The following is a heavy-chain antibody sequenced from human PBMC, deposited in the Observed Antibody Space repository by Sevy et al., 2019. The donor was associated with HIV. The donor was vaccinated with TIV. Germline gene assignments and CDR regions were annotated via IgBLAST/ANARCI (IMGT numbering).Heavy chain of an antibody. CDR3: ARESRRCSNGVYYGYYGLDV. V-gene: IGHV3-11*01. CDR2: ISLSGSTI. CDR1: GFIFSDYY. Sequence: GGSLRLSCAASGFIFSDYYMSWIRQAPGKGLEWVSYISLSGSTIYYADSVKGRFTISRDNAKNSLYLQMNSLRAEDTAVYFCARESRRCSNGVYYGYYGLDVWGQGTTVTVSS. D-gene: IGHD2-8*01. J-gene: IGHJ6*02.